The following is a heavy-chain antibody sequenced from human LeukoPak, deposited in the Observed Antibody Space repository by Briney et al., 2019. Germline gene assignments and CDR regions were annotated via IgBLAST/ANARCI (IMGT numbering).Heavy chain of an antibody. CDR1: GFIFGDYG. Sequence: GRSLRLSCAASGFIFGDYGMYWVRHAPGKGLEWVSGINWNSDRIGYADSVKGRFTISRDNAKNSLYMQMNSVRAEDTALYYCARASYYYDTSGLGAFDVWGQGTTVIVSS. CDR2: INWNSDRI. CDR3: ARASYYYDTSGLGAFDV. V-gene: IGHV3-9*01. J-gene: IGHJ3*01. D-gene: IGHD3-22*01.